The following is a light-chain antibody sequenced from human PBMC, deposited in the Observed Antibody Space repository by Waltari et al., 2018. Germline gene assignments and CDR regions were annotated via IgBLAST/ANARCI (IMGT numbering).Light chain of an antibody. V-gene: IGKV3-20*01. CDR2: GAS. Sequence: ENLLTQSPGTLSVSPGERATLFFRASQSVSGNSLAWYQQKPGQAPRLLIYGASSRATGIPDRFSGSGSGTDFTLTISRVAPEDFAVYYCQQFSFSTRWTFGQGTKVEIK. CDR1: QSVSGNS. CDR3: QQFSFSTRWT. J-gene: IGKJ1*01.